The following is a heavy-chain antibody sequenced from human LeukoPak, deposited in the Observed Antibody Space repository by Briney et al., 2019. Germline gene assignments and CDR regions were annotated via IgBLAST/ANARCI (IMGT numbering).Heavy chain of an antibody. CDR3: AHIVVVPAAMFGAFDI. CDR2: IYYSGST. V-gene: IGHV4-39*01. J-gene: IGHJ3*02. CDR1: GGSISSSSYY. D-gene: IGHD2-2*01. Sequence: SETLSLTCTVSGGSISSSSYYWGWIRQPPGKGLEWIGSIYYSGSTYYNPSLKSRVTISVDTSKNQFSLKLSSVTAADTAVYYCAHIVVVPAAMFGAFDIWGQGTMVTVSS.